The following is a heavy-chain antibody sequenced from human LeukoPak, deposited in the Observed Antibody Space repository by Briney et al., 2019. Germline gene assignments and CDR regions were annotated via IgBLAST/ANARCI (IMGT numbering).Heavy chain of an antibody. CDR3: ARAVAAAAGWYFDL. CDR1: GGSFSGYY. V-gene: IGHV4-34*01. J-gene: IGHJ2*01. D-gene: IGHD6-13*01. Sequence: SETLSLTCSVYGGSFSGYYWSWIRQPPGKGLEWIVEINHSGSTNYNPSLKSRVSISVDTSKNQFSLKLSSVTAADTAVYYCARAVAAAAGWYFDLWGRGTLVTVSS. CDR2: INHSGST.